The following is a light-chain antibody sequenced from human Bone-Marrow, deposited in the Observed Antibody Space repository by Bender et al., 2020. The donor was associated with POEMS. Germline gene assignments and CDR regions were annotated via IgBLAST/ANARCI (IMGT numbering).Light chain of an antibody. CDR1: TSNIGRYT. CDR3: QSYDSSLDGEV. Sequence: QSVLTQPPSASGTPGQGVTVSCSGSTSNIGRYTVNWYQHLPGTAPKLLIFGYNNRPSGVPDRFSGSKSGTSASLAITGLQAEDEAYYYCQSYDSSLDGEVFGGGTKLTVL. J-gene: IGLJ3*02. CDR2: GYN. V-gene: IGLV1-44*01.